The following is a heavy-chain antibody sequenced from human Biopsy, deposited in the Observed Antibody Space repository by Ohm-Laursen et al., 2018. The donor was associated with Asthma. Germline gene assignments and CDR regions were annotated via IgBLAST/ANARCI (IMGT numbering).Heavy chain of an antibody. V-gene: IGHV4-30-4*08. Sequence: TLSLTCAVSGDSSNSGGYSWTWIRQLPGKGLEWIGYISYTGTTYYNPSLKSRVTISVDTSKNQFSLKLSSVTAADTAVYYCARDLSFYDSSGYYRRWFDPWGQGTLVIVSS. CDR2: ISYTGTT. J-gene: IGHJ5*02. D-gene: IGHD3-22*01. CDR3: ARDLSFYDSSGYYRRWFDP. CDR1: GDSSNSGGYS.